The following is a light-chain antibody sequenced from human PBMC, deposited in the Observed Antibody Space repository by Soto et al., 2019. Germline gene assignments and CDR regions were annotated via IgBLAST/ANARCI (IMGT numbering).Light chain of an antibody. CDR2: DAS. J-gene: IGKJ5*01. Sequence: EIVMTQSPATLSVSPGERANLSCRASQSVGSNLAWYQQKSGQPPRLFIYDASSRATGVPDRFSGSGSGTDFTLTISRLEPEDFAVYYCQQYNNWPPITFGQGTRLEIK. V-gene: IGKV3D-15*01. CDR3: QQYNNWPPIT. CDR1: QSVGSN.